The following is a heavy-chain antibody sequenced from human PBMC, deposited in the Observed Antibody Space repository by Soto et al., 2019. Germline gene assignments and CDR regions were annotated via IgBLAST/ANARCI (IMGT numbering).Heavy chain of an antibody. J-gene: IGHJ6*02. CDR2: IDPSDSST. CDR1: GYSFGSYW. D-gene: IGHD2-2*01. CDR3: ATARYCSVSNCFVPGYYSSMLV. Sequence: EEALKISSKGSGYSFGSYWINWVRQMPGKDLEWMGIIDPSDSSTNYSPSFQGHVSISVDKSISTAYLQWTSLMASDTAMYFCATARYCSVSNCFVPGYYSSMLVWGQGTMVTVSS. V-gene: IGHV5-10-1*01.